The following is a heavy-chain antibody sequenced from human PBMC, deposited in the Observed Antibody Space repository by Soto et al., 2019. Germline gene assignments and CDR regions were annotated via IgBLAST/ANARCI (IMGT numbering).Heavy chain of an antibody. CDR2: IYYSGST. CDR3: ARHHDFWSGYSWWFDP. J-gene: IGHJ5*02. CDR1: GGSISSSSYY. V-gene: IGHV4-39*01. Sequence: QLQLQESGPGLVKPSETLSLTCTVSGGSISSSSYYWGWIRQPPGKGLEWIGSIYYSGSTYYNPSLKSRVTISVDTSKNQFSLKLSSVTAADTAVYYCARHHDFWSGYSWWFDPWGQGTLVTVSS. D-gene: IGHD3-3*01.